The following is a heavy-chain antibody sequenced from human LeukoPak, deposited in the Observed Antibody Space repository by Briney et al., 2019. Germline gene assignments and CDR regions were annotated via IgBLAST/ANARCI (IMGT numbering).Heavy chain of an antibody. CDR2: INPNTGGT. V-gene: IGHV1-2*02. J-gene: IGHJ4*02. D-gene: IGHD3-10*01. CDR1: GYTFTAYY. Sequence: APVKVSCTAPGYTFTAYYMYWVRQAPRHGREWGGWINPNTGGTNYAQKFQGRVTMTRDTSISTAYTELSRLRSDDTAVYYCARSVGSGSTHRRRHPTPIDYWGEGNLVTVSS. CDR3: ARSVGSGSTHRRRHPTPIDY.